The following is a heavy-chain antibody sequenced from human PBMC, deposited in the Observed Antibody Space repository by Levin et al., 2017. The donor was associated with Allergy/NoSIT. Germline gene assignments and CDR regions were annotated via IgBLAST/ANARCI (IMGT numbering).Heavy chain of an antibody. J-gene: IGHJ4*02. CDR1: GFTFGNSP. D-gene: IGHD6-6*01. V-gene: IGHV3-23*01. CDR2: ISERGGTT. Sequence: GGSLRLSCAASGFTFGNSPMTWVRQAPGKGLEWVSGISERGGTTYYADSVKGRFTISRDNSKNTLSLQMNSLRVEDTAIYYCAKDVQSWGQGTLVTVSS. CDR3: AKDVQS.